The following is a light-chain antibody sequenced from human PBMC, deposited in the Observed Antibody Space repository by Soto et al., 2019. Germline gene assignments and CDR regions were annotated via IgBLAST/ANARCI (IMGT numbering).Light chain of an antibody. CDR1: QSFSNK. Sequence: SPATLSVKKGARATLSCRACQSFSNKVTWYHQKPGQPPTLLIYGASTRATGVPGRFSVILYGTVGTLTFRILQSEDGTVYDGQLYNYLPITFCQG. CDR2: GAS. J-gene: IGKJ5*01. CDR3: QLYNYLPIT. V-gene: IGKV3-15*01.